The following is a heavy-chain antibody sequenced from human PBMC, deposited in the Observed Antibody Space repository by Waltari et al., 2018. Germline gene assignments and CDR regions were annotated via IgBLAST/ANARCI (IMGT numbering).Heavy chain of an antibody. J-gene: IGHJ4*02. CDR1: GFTFCDSA. D-gene: IGHD5-12*01. V-gene: IGHV3-49*03. CDR2: IRSKARGGTT. CDR3: ARDHDYSFVDY. Sequence: EVFLAESGGGLVQPGRSLRLPCATSGFTFCDSALSWFRQAPGKGLEWVGVIRSKARGGTTQYGASVKTRFAISRDDSKSIAYLQMNSLTIEDTAMYYCARDHDYSFVDYWGQGTLVTVSS.